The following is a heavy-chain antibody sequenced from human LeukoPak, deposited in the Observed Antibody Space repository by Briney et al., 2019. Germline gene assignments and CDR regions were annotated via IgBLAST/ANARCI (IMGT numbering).Heavy chain of an antibody. CDR2: INTDGTTT. D-gene: IGHD2-15*01. CDR1: GFAFSSYW. Sequence: HSGRPLRLSCAASGFAFSSYWMHWVRQDPGKGLVWVSRINTDGTTTVYADSVRGRFTISRDNAKNTLYLQMNSLRGEDTAVYYCVRDGHGGSGSYWGQGTLVTVSS. J-gene: IGHJ4*02. CDR3: VRDGHGGSGSY. V-gene: IGHV3-74*01.